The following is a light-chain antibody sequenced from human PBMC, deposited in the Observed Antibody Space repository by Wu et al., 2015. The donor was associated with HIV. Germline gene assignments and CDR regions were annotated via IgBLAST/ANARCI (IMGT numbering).Light chain of an antibody. Sequence: EIVLTQYPGTLSLSPGERATLSCRASQSVSSNHLAWYQQKPGQAPRLFMYGASSRATGIPDRFSGSGSGTDFTLTISRLEPEDFAVYSCQQYGSSPWTFGQGTKV. CDR2: GAS. J-gene: IGKJ1*01. CDR3: QQYGSSPWT. V-gene: IGKV3-20*01. CDR1: QSVSSNH.